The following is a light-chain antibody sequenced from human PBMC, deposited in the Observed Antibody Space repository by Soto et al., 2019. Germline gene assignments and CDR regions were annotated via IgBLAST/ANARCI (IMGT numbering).Light chain of an antibody. V-gene: IGKV1-9*01. Sequence: IQLTQSPSSLSASVGDRVTITCRASQGIGFYLAWYQQKPGSAPQLLIYAASTLQSGVPSRFSGSGSGTNFTLTINRLEPEDFALYYCQQYGDSGWTFGQGTKVEIK. J-gene: IGKJ1*01. CDR3: QQYGDSGWT. CDR1: QGIGFY. CDR2: AAS.